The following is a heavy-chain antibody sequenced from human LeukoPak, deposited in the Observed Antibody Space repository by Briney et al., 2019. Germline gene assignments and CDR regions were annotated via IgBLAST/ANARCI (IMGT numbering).Heavy chain of an antibody. CDR2: ISAYNGNT. D-gene: IGHD5-18*01. Sequence: GASVKVSCKASGDALTRTVIRTVPQAPGQGREWMGCISAYNGNTNYAQKLQGRVTMTTDTSTSTAYMELKSLISDGTVVYYCARDRATAMGLFDYWGQGTLVTVSS. CDR1: GDALTRTV. J-gene: IGHJ4*02. V-gene: IGHV1-18*01. CDR3: ARDRATAMGLFDY.